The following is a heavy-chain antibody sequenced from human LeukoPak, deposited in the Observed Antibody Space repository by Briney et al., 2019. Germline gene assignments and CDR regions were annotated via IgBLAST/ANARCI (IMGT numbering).Heavy chain of an antibody. V-gene: IGHV3-23*01. CDR1: GFTFSSYA. J-gene: IGHJ3*02. CDR3: AKGRGLPNAFDI. D-gene: IGHD4-17*01. Sequence: PGGSLRLSCAASGFTFSSYAMNWVRQAPGKGLEWVSAISGSGGSTYYADSVKGRFTISRDNSKNTLYLQMNSLRAEDTAVYYCAKGRGLPNAFDIWGQGTMVTVSS. CDR2: ISGSGGST.